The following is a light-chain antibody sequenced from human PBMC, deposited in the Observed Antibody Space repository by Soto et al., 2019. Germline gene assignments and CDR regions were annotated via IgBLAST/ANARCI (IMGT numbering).Light chain of an antibody. J-gene: IGKJ1*01. V-gene: IGKV1-39*01. CDR1: QSISIY. Sequence: DIQLTQSPSSLSASVGDTVNITCRASQSISIYLNWYQQKPGKATKLLIYSASILQVGGPGRFSGSGSGTDFTLTLISLRPEDFATYYCQQSFRTLWTVGQGTKG. CDR2: SAS. CDR3: QQSFRTLWT.